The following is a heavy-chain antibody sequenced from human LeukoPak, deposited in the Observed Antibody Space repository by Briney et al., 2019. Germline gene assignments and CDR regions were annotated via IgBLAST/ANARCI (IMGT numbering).Heavy chain of an antibody. D-gene: IGHD3-3*01. J-gene: IGHJ4*02. CDR1: GFIVSNNH. V-gene: IGHV3-33*08. CDR2: IWYDGSNK. Sequence: PGGSLRLSCAASGFIVSNNHISWVRQAPGKGLEWVAVIWYDGSNKYYADSVKGRFTISRDNSKNTLDLQMNSLRAEDTAVYYCARDRSYDFWSGYSTPDYWGQGTLVTVSS. CDR3: ARDRSYDFWSGYSTPDY.